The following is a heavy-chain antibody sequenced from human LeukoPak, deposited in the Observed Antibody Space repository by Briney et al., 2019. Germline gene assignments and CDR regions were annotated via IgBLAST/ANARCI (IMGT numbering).Heavy chain of an antibody. CDR3: ARQLPTAAADTRGYFDY. Sequence: PSEALSLTCSVSGGSISNADYYWGWIRQAPGNGLEWFGSIFYGGSNHYNPSLKSRAAISVDTSKTQFSLKLTSVTAADAAMYYCARQLPTAAADTRGYFDYWGQGTVVTVSS. D-gene: IGHD6-25*01. CDR2: IFYGGSN. J-gene: IGHJ4*01. CDR1: GGSISNADYY. V-gene: IGHV4-39*01.